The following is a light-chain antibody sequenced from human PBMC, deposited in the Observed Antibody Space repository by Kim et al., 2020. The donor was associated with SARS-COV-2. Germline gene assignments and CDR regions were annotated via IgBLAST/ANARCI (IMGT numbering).Light chain of an antibody. CDR1: TWQSNNA. V-gene: IGLV4-69*01. J-gene: IGLJ3*02. Sequence: SVKLTCTLPTWQSNNAIAWHQQQPGKGPRYLMKFNSDGSHTKGDGIPDRFSGSRSGAERYLTISSLQSEDEADYYCQTWGSGVWVFGGGAQLTVL. CDR2: FNSDGSH. CDR3: QTWGSGVWV.